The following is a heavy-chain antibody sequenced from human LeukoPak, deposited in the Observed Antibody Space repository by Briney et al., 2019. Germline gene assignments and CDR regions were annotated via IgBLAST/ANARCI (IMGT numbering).Heavy chain of an antibody. V-gene: IGHV3-30*02. D-gene: IGHD3-10*01. CDR2: IRYDGTKT. CDR3: AKDQASYYYGSGSYSFYNWFDP. CDR1: TFTFSDYG. J-gene: IGHJ5*02. Sequence: GGSLRLSCIGSTFTFSDYGMHWVRQAPGKGPEWVAFIRYDGTKTYYADSAKGRFTISRDNSKNTLYLQMNSLRAEDTAVYYCAKDQASYYYGSGSYSFYNWFDPWGQGTLVTVSS.